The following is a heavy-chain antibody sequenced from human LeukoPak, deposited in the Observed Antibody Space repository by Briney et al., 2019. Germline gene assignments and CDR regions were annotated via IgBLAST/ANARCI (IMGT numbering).Heavy chain of an antibody. Sequence: GGSLRLSCAASGFTVSSNYMSWVRQAPGKGLEWVSVIYSGGSTYYADSVKGRFTISRDNSKNTLYLQMNSLRAEDTAVYYCAADGPYSSGWYDYWGQGTLVTVSS. CDR3: AADGPYSSGWYDY. V-gene: IGHV3-66*01. D-gene: IGHD6-19*01. CDR1: GFTVSSNY. J-gene: IGHJ4*02. CDR2: IYSGGST.